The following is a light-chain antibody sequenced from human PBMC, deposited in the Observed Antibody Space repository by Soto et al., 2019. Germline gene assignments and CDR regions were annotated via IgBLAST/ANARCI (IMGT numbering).Light chain of an antibody. V-gene: IGLV1-51*01. CDR1: SSNIGNND. Sequence: QSVLTQSPSVSGAPGQKVTISCSGSSSNIGNNDVSWYRQLPGTAPKLLIYDNNKRPSGIPDRFSGSKSGTSATLGITGLQTGDEADYYCGTWDSSLSAVVFGGGTKLTVL. J-gene: IGLJ2*01. CDR3: GTWDSSLSAVV. CDR2: DNN.